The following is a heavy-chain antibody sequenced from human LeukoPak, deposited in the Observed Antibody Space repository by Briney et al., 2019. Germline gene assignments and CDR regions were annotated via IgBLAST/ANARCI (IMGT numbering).Heavy chain of an antibody. Sequence: PGGSLRLSCAASGFTFSSYGMHWVRQAPGKGLEWVAFIRYDGSNKYYADSVKGRFTISRDNSKNTLYLQMNSLRAEDTAVYYCAAEFGLLNRLFDYWGQGTLVTVS. V-gene: IGHV3-30*02. CDR2: IRYDGSNK. D-gene: IGHD3-10*01. CDR3: AAEFGLLNRLFDY. J-gene: IGHJ4*02. CDR1: GFTFSSYG.